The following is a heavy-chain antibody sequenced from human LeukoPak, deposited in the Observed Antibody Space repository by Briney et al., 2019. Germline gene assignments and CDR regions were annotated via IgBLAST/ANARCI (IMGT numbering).Heavy chain of an antibody. D-gene: IGHD2-21*02. CDR2: IYTTGST. CDR3: ARGSCGGDCHTFDI. J-gene: IGHJ3*02. V-gene: IGHV4-4*07. CDR1: GGSISSYY. Sequence: PSETLSLTCTVSGGSISSYYWSWIRQPAGKGLEWIGRIYTTGSTNYNPSLKSRVTMSLDTSKNQFSLKLSSVTAADTALYYCARGSCGGDCHTFDIWGQGTMVTVSS.